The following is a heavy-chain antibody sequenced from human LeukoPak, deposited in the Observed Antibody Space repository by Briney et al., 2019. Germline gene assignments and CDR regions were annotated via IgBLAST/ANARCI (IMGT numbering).Heavy chain of an antibody. CDR3: ARAYQPGVSWFYP. Sequence: GRSLRLSCAASGFTFSSYAMHWVRQAPGKGLEWVAVISYDGSNKYYADSVKGRFTISRDNSKNTLYLQMNSLRAEDTAVYYCARAYQPGVSWFYPWGQGTLVTVSS. CDR1: GFTFSSYA. J-gene: IGHJ5*02. D-gene: IGHD1-14*01. V-gene: IGHV3-30-3*01. CDR2: ISYDGSNK.